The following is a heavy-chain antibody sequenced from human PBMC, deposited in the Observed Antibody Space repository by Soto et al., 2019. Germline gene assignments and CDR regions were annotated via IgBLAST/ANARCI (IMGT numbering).Heavy chain of an antibody. D-gene: IGHD3-16*02. V-gene: IGHV3-53*01. J-gene: IGHJ6*02. CDR3: ARDQGDYVWGSYRYPSEHYGMDV. CDR1: GFTVDDYA. CDR2: IYTGATT. Sequence: GGSLRLSWAAAGFTVDDYAMSWVRQAPGKGLEWVSVIYTGATTYSPDSLKAPFTISRDNSKNTLYLQMNSLRAEDTAVYYCARDQGDYVWGSYRYPSEHYGMDVWGQGTTVTVSS.